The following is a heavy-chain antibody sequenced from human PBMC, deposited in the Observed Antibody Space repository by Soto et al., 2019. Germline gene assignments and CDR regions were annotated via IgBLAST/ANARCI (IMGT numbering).Heavy chain of an antibody. V-gene: IGHV4-34*01. CDR3: ASGRALVSTGNWFDP. CDR1: GGSFSGYY. D-gene: IGHD2-2*01. J-gene: IGHJ5*02. Sequence: SETLSLTCAVYGGSFSGYYWGWIRQPPGKGLEWIGEINHSGSTNYNPSLKSRVTISVDTSKNQFSLKLSSVTAAHTAVYYCASGRALVSTGNWFDPWGQGTLVTVSS. CDR2: INHSGST.